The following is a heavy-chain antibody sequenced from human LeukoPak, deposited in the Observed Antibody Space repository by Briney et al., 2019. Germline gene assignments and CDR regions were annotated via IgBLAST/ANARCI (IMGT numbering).Heavy chain of an antibody. Sequence: ASVRVSCKVSGYTLTELSMHWVRQAPGKGLEWMGGFDPEDGETIYALKFQGRVTMTEDTSTDTAYMELGSLRSEDTAVYYCATGPQVNELLPRYWGQGTLVTVSS. J-gene: IGHJ4*02. CDR1: GYTLTELS. CDR3: ATGPQVNELLPRY. V-gene: IGHV1-24*01. CDR2: FDPEDGET. D-gene: IGHD1-7*01.